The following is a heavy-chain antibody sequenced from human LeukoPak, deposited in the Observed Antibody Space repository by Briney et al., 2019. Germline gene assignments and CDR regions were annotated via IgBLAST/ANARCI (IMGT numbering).Heavy chain of an antibody. V-gene: IGHV3-23*01. CDR3: VKKLVGTTSGGPLDY. CDR1: GFTYSSYA. Sequence: GGSLRLXCAASGFTYSSYAMSWVRQAPGKGLEWVSGIRDSGSSTYYVDSVKGRFTISRDNSKNTLYLQTNSLQAEDTAIYYCVKKLVGTTSGGPLDYWGQGTLVIVSS. CDR2: IRDSGSST. J-gene: IGHJ4*02. D-gene: IGHD1-26*01.